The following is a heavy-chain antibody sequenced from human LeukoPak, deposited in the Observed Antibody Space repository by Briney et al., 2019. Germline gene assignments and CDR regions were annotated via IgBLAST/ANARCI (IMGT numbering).Heavy chain of an antibody. V-gene: IGHV3-7*01. J-gene: IGHJ4*02. CDR2: IKQDGSEK. D-gene: IGHD1-26*01. Sequence: GGSLRLSCAASGFTFSNYWMSWVRQAPGKGLEWVANIKQDGSEKYYVDSVKGRFTISRDNAKNSLYLQMNSLRADDTAVYYCGRGGAYSDYWGQGTLVTVSS. CDR3: GRGGAYSDY. CDR1: GFTFSNYW.